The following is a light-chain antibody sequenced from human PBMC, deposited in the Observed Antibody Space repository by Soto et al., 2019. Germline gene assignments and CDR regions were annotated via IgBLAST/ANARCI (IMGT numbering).Light chain of an antibody. CDR2: LEGSGSY. Sequence: QLVLTQSSSASASLGSSVKLTCTLSSGHSSYIIAWHQQQPGKAPRYLMKLEGSGSYNKGSGVPDRFSGSSSGADRYLTISNLQFEAEADYYCETWDSNTRMFGGGTKLTVL. CDR3: ETWDSNTRM. V-gene: IGLV4-60*02. J-gene: IGLJ3*02. CDR1: SGHSSYI.